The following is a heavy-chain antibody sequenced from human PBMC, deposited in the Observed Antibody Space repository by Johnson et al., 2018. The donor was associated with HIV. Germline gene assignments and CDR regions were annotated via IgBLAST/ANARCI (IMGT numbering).Heavy chain of an antibody. J-gene: IGHJ3*02. V-gene: IGHV3-9*01. CDR2: ISWNSGSI. Sequence: VQLVESGGGLVQPGRSLRLSCAASGFTFDDYAMHWVRQAPGKGLEWVSGISWNSGSIGYADSVKGRFTISRDNSKNTLYLQMNSLRAEETAVYCCARDLAVAGPTARGGAFDIWGQGTMVTVSS. D-gene: IGHD6-19*01. CDR3: ARDLAVAGPTARGGAFDI. CDR1: GFTFDDYA.